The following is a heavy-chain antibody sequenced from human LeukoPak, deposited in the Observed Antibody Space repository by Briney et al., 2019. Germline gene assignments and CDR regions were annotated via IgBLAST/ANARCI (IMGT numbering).Heavy chain of an antibody. V-gene: IGHV4-30-4*01. CDR3: ARPYYYDSRIDP. D-gene: IGHD3-22*01. CDR1: GYSISSGHN. J-gene: IGHJ5*02. Sequence: EASETLSLTCNVSGYSISSGHNWSWIRQPPGKGLEWIAYMYYSGSTYYNPSLKSRVTMSADTSKNQLSLKLSSVTAADTAVYYCARPYYYDSRIDPWGQGILVTVSS. CDR2: MYYSGST.